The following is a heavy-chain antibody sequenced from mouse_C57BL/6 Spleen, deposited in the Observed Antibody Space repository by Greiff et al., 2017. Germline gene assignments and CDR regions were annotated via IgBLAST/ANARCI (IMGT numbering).Heavy chain of an antibody. CDR1: GFTFSDYG. CDR3: ARQSNYYFDY. J-gene: IGHJ2*01. D-gene: IGHD2-5*01. CDR2: ISNLAYSI. V-gene: IGHV5-15*01. Sequence: EVNVVESGGGLVQPGGSLKLSCAASGFTFSDYGMAWVRQAPRKGPEWVAFISNLAYSIYYADTVTGRFTISRENAKNTLYLEMSSLRSEDTAMYYCARQSNYYFDYWGQGTTLTVSS.